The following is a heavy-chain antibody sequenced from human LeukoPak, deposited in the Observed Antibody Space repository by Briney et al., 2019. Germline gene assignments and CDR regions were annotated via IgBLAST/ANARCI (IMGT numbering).Heavy chain of an antibody. J-gene: IGHJ5*02. Sequence: SVKVSCKASGGTFSSYAISWVRQAPGQGLEWMGGIIPIFGTANYAQKFQGRVTITADESTSTAYMELSSLRSEDTAAYYCARLTPNWFDPWGQGTLVTVSS. V-gene: IGHV1-69*13. D-gene: IGHD4-23*01. CDR2: IIPIFGTA. CDR1: GGTFSSYA. CDR3: ARLTPNWFDP.